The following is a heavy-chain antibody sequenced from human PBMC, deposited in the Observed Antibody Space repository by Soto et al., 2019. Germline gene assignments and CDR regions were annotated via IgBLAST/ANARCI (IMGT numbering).Heavy chain of an antibody. V-gene: IGHV3-23*01. Sequence: GGSLSVSCATSGFTFSSSAMSWVRQAPGKGLEWVSSISGSGGSTYYTDSVNGRFTILSVSPKNTLYLQLNNLRAEDTAVYYCAKDEGRTSSWIDWFDPRGQGTLVTAPQ. J-gene: IGHJ5*02. CDR1: GFTFSSSA. CDR2: ISGSGGST. D-gene: IGHD5-12*01. CDR3: AKDEGRTSSWIDWFDP.